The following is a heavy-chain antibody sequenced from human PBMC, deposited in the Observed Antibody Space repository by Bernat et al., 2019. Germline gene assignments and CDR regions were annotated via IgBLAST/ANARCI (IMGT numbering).Heavy chain of an antibody. J-gene: IGHJ4*02. CDR2: ISFDGSNE. CDR1: GFTFSSYV. V-gene: IGHV3-30-3*01. CDR3: ARAGYYHDFSGYFH. Sequence: QVQLVESGGGVVQPGRSLRLSCAASGFTFSSYVMHWVRQAPGKGLEWVALISFDGSNEYNDNSVKGLFTITRDNSKNTLYLKMNSLRAEDTAVYYCARAGYYHDFSGYFHGGQGTLVTPSA. D-gene: IGHD3-22*01.